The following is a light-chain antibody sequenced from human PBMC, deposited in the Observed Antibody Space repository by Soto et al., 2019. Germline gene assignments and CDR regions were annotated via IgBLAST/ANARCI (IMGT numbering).Light chain of an antibody. CDR2: HVT. V-gene: IGLV2-14*01. CDR1: SSDVGAYNY. CDR3: CSYTTSTTFV. Sequence: QSALTQPASVSGSLGQSITISCSGTSSDVGAYNYVSWYQQYPGKAPKLMIYHVTDRPSGVSNRFSGSKSGNTASLTISGLQAEDDADYYCCSYTTSTTFVFGTGTKLTVL. J-gene: IGLJ1*01.